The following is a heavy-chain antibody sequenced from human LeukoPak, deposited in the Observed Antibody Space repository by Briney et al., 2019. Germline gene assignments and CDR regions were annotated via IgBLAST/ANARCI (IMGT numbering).Heavy chain of an antibody. J-gene: IGHJ4*02. CDR3: ARSWFSTGPADY. V-gene: IGHV4-38-2*02. CDR2: IYFSGNT. Sequence: PSETLSLTCTVSGYSISSGYYWGWIRQPPGKGLEWIGNIYFSGNTYYNPSLKSRVTISLDTSKNQFSLKLSSVTAADTAVYYCARSWFSTGPADYWGQGTLVTVSS. D-gene: IGHD6-13*01. CDR1: GYSISSGYY.